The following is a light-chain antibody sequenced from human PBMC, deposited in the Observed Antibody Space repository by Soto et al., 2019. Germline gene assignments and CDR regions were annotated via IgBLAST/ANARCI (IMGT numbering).Light chain of an antibody. CDR2: GAS. CDR1: QSIRSN. J-gene: IGKJ1*01. CDR3: QKYGRSPTT. V-gene: IGKV3-20*01. Sequence: EIVMTQSPATLSVSPGERASLSCRASQSIRSNLAWYQQKPGQAPRLLIYGASSRATGIPDRFSGSGSGTDFTLTISRLEPEDFAVYYCQKYGRSPTTCGQGTKGDIK.